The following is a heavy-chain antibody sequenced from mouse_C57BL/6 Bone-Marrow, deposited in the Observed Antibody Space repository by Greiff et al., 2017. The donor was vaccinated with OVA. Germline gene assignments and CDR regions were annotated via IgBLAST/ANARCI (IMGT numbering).Heavy chain of an antibody. D-gene: IGHD1-1*01. CDR1: GFNIKDDY. Sequence: EVQLQESGAELVRPGASVKLSCTASGFNIKDDYMHWVKQRPEQGLEWIGWIDPENGDTEYAAKFQGKATITADTSSNTAYLQLSSLTSQDTAVYYCTPIYYYCSSFLDYWGQGTSVTVSS. V-gene: IGHV14-4*01. CDR3: TPIYYYCSSFLDY. CDR2: IDPENGDT. J-gene: IGHJ4*01.